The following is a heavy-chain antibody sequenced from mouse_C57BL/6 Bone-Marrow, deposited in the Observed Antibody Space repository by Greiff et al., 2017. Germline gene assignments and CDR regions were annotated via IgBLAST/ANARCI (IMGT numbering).Heavy chain of an antibody. CDR3: TTWWFAY. CDR2: IDPENGDT. J-gene: IGHJ3*01. Sequence: EVQLQQSGAELVRPGASVKLSCTASGFNIKDDYMHWVKQRPEQGLEWIGWIDPENGDTEYASKFQGKATITADTSSNTAYLQLSSLTSEDTAVXYCTTWWFAYWGQGTLVTVSA. CDR1: GFNIKDDY. V-gene: IGHV14-4*01.